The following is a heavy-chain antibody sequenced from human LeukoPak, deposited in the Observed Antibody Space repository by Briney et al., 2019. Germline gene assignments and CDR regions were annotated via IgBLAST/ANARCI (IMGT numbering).Heavy chain of an antibody. Sequence: GGSLRHSCAASGFTFNTYTTNWVRQAPGKGLEWVSSITASSTAIYSADSVKGRFTISRDNAKNFLYLQMNSLRAEDTAVYYCARTYYDILTGYNPYFDYWGQGILVTVSS. CDR3: ARTYYDILTGYNPYFDY. CDR2: ITASSTAI. D-gene: IGHD3-9*01. V-gene: IGHV3-21*01. J-gene: IGHJ4*02. CDR1: GFTFNTYT.